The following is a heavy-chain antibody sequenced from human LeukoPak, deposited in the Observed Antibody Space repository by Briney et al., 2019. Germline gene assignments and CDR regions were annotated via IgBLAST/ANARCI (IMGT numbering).Heavy chain of an antibody. V-gene: IGHV1-2*02. D-gene: IGHD4/OR15-4a*01. J-gene: IGHJ4*02. CDR2: INPNSGGT. Sequence: GASVSVSCKASGYTFTGYYMHWVRQAPGQGLEWMGWINPNSGGTNYAQKFQGRVTMTRDTSISTAYMELSSLRSDDTAVYYCARPLYGAASVALNPNSLDYWGQGTLVTVSS. CDR1: GYTFTGYY. CDR3: ARPLYGAASVALNPNSLDY.